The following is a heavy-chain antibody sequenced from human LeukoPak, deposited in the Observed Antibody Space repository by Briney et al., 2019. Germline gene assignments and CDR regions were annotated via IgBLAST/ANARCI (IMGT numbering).Heavy chain of an antibody. V-gene: IGHV3-33*01. CDR1: GFTFSSYG. D-gene: IGHD2-15*01. Sequence: GGSLRLSCAASGFTFSSYGMHWVRQAPGKGLEWVAVIWYDGSNKYYADSVKGRFTISRDNSKNTLYLQMNSLRAEDTAVYYCAREDSPYYFDYWGQGTLVTVSS. CDR3: AREDSPYYFDY. CDR2: IWYDGSNK. J-gene: IGHJ4*02.